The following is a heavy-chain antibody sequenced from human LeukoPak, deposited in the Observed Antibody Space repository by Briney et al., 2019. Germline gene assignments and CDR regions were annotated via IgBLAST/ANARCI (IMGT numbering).Heavy chain of an antibody. J-gene: IGHJ4*02. V-gene: IGHV4-39*01. CDR1: GGSISSSSSYY. CDR2: IYYTGST. D-gene: IGHD6-19*01. CDR3: ARGDIPVAGQGEFDY. Sequence: SETLSLTCAVSGGSISSSSSYYWGWIRQPPGKGLEWIGNIYYTGSTYYNPSLESRVTISVDTSKNQFSLKLSSVTATDTAVYYCARGDIPVAGQGEFDYWGQGTLVTVSS.